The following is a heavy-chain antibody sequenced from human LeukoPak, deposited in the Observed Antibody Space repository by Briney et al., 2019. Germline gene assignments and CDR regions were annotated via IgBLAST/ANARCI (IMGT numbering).Heavy chain of an antibody. CDR1: GFTFSSYS. CDR2: ISSSSSYI. D-gene: IGHD3-22*01. Sequence: PGGSLRLSCAASGFTFSSYSMNWVRQAPGKGLEWVSSISSSSSYIYYADSVKGRFTISRDNAKNSLYLQMNSLRAEDTAVYYCARQRDYYDSSAEPDYWGQGTLVTVSS. V-gene: IGHV3-21*01. CDR3: ARQRDYYDSSAEPDY. J-gene: IGHJ4*02.